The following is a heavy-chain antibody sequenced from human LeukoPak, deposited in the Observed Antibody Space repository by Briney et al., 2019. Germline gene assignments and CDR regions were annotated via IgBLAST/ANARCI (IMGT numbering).Heavy chain of an antibody. Sequence: SETLSLTCTVSGYSISSGYYWDWIRQPPGKGLEWIGSVYHSGSTYYSPSLKSRVTISVDTSKNQFSLKLTSVTAADTAVYYCARDLGAKFDPWGQGTLVTVSS. CDR1: GYSISSGYY. V-gene: IGHV4-38-2*02. CDR2: VYHSGST. J-gene: IGHJ5*02. D-gene: IGHD1-26*01. CDR3: ARDLGAKFDP.